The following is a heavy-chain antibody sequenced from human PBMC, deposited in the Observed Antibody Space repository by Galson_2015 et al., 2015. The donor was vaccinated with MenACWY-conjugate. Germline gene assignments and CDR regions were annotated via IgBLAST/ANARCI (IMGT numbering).Heavy chain of an antibody. Sequence: SETLSLTCAVYGGSFSGYYWSWIRQPPGKGLEWIGEINHSGSTNYNPSLKSRVTISVDTSKNQFSLKLSSVTAADTAVYYCARGQVVTPVAAGRGYYFDYWGQGTLVTVSS. V-gene: IGHV4-34*01. J-gene: IGHJ4*02. CDR1: GGSFSGYY. CDR3: ARGQVVTPVAAGRGYYFDY. CDR2: INHSGST. D-gene: IGHD4-23*01.